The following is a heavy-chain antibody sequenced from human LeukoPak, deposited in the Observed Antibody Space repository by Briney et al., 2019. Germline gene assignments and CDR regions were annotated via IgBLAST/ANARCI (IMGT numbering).Heavy chain of an antibody. CDR1: GGSISSSSYY. J-gene: IGHJ4*02. D-gene: IGHD2-8*01. CDR3: AREGVLADFGY. CDR2: IYTSGST. Sequence: PSETLSLTCTVSGGSISSSSYYWGWIRQPPGKGLEWIGRIYTSGSTNYNPSLKSRVTMSVDTSKNQFSLKLSSVTAADTAVYYCAREGVLADFGYWGQGTLVTVSS. V-gene: IGHV4-39*07.